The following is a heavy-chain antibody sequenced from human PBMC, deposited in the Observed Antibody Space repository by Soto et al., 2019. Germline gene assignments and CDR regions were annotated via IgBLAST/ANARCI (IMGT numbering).Heavy chain of an antibody. CDR2: IIPIFGTA. CDR3: ATPRSCSAYYCGVDV. J-gene: IGHJ6*02. D-gene: IGHD2-15*01. CDR1: GGTFSSYA. V-gene: IGHV1-69*12. Sequence: QVQLVQSGAEVKKPGSSVKVSCKASGGTFSSYAISWVRQAPGQGLEWMGGIIPIFGTADYAQRFQGRVTITADESTSTAYMELTSLRSEDTAVYYCATPRSCSAYYCGVDVWGQGTTVTVSS.